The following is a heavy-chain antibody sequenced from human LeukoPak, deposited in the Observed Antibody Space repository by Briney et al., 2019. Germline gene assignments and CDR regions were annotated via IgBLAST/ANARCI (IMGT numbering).Heavy chain of an antibody. V-gene: IGHV4-59*01. CDR1: GGSIRSYF. CDR2: INPGGDT. J-gene: IGHJ4*02. Sequence: SETLSLTCTVSGGSIRSYFWSWIRQPPNKGLEWIGHINPGGDTNYNPTLKSRVTISVDTSKNQFSLKLSSVTAADTAVYYCARDVRGIAAAGFDYWGQGTLVTVSS. CDR3: ARDVRGIAAAGFDY. D-gene: IGHD6-13*01.